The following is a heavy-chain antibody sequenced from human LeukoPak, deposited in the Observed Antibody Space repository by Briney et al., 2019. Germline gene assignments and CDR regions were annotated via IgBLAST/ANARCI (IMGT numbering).Heavy chain of an antibody. V-gene: IGHV3-48*01. D-gene: IGHD1-26*01. CDR1: GFTFSSYS. Sequence: PGGSLRLSCAAPGFTFSSYSMNWVRQAPGKGLEWVSYISTSSSTIYYADSVKGRFTISRDNAKNSLYLQMNSLRVEDTAVYYCARGGSYYFSAFDIWGQGTMVTVSS. CDR3: ARGGSYYFSAFDI. CDR2: ISTSSSTI. J-gene: IGHJ3*02.